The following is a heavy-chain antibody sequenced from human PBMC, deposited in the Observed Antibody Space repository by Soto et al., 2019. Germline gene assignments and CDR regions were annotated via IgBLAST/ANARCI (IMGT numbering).Heavy chain of an antibody. CDR3: ARSPDSSGYYSPL. J-gene: IGHJ4*02. CDR1: GFTFSSYW. CDR2: INSDGSST. D-gene: IGHD3-22*01. V-gene: IGHV3-74*01. Sequence: GGSLRLSCAASGFTFSSYWMHWVRQAPGKGLVWVSRINSDGSSTSYADSVKGRFTISRDNAKDTLYLQMNSLRAEDTAVYYCARSPDSSGYYSPLGGQGTLVTVSS.